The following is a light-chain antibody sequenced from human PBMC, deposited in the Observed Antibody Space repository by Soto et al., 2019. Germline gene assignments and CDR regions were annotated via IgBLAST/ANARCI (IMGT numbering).Light chain of an antibody. J-gene: IGKJ1*01. CDR1: QSVLYSSNNKNY. CDR3: QQYYSTLTWM. V-gene: IGKV4-1*01. Sequence: DIVMTQSPDSLAVSLGERATINCKSSQSVLYSSNNKNYLAWYQQKPGQPPKLLIYWSSTRESGVPDRFSGRGSGTDFTLTISRLQAEDVAVYYCQQYYSTLTWMFGQGTKVEIK. CDR2: WSS.